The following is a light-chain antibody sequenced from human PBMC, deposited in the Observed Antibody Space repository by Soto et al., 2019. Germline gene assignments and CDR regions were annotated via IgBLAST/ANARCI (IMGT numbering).Light chain of an antibody. V-gene: IGLV2-8*01. CDR2: GVT. CDR1: SSDVGGYNY. CDR3: SSYAGSNFVV. Sequence: QSALTQPPSASGSPGQSVTISCTGTSSDVGGYNYVSWYQQHPGKAPKLMIYGVTKRPSGVPDRFPGSKSDNTASLTVSGLQAEDEADYYCSSYAGSNFVVFGGGTKLTVL. J-gene: IGLJ2*01.